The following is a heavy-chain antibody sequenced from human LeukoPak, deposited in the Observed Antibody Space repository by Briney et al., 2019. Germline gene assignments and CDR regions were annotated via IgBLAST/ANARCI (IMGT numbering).Heavy chain of an antibody. CDR1: GYTFTDYY. CDR2: INPNDGET. CDR3: ARANFLYCGSSTCLFDY. Sequence: GASVKVSCKASGYTFTDYYMHWVRQAPGQGFEWMGWINPNDGETNYAQKFHGRVTMTRDTSNSTAHMEVSRLRSDDTAVYYCARANFLYCGSSTCLFDYWGQGTLVTVSS. J-gene: IGHJ4*02. D-gene: IGHD2-2*01. V-gene: IGHV1-2*02.